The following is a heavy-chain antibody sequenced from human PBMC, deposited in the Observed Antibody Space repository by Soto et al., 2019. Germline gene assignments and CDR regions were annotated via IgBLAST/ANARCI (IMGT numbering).Heavy chain of an antibody. V-gene: IGHV3-7*03. CDR3: VKDGGYCSSATCYSPRNHYFDS. J-gene: IGHJ4*02. Sequence: GGSLRLSCVASGFSFSDYWMSWVRQAPGKGPEWVANIKFDGSEKQYVDSVRGRFPISRDNFRNSLFLQMNSLRAGDTAIYYCVKDGGYCSSATCYSPRNHYFDSWGQGTLVTVSS. D-gene: IGHD2-2*01. CDR2: IKFDGSEK. CDR1: GFSFSDYW.